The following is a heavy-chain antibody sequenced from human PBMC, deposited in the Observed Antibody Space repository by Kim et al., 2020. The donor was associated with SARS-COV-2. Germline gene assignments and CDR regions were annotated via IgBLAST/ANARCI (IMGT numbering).Heavy chain of an antibody. D-gene: IGHD6-13*01. CDR3: AREERQLDYYYYYYGMDV. Sequence: NGRFTISRDNAKNSLYLPMNSLRAEDTAVYYCAREERQLDYYYYYYGMDVWGQGTTVTVSS. V-gene: IGHV3-11*04. J-gene: IGHJ6*02.